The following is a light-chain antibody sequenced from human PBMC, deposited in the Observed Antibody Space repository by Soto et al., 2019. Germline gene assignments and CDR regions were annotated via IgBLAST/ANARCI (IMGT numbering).Light chain of an antibody. V-gene: IGKV3-15*01. CDR3: QQYNNWPQT. J-gene: IGKJ1*01. CDR1: QSVSSN. Sequence: EIVMTQSPATLSVSPGERATLSCRASQSVSSNLAWYQQKPGQAPRLLIYGASTRATGIPARFSGSGSGTEFTLTISSLQSEDFVVYYCQQYNNWPQTFGQGTKVELK. CDR2: GAS.